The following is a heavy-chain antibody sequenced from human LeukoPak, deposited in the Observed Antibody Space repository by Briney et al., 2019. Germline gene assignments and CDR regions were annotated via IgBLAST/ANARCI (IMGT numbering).Heavy chain of an antibody. CDR3: ARAGPWQIDP. CDR2: INPNSGGT. J-gene: IGHJ5*02. CDR1: GGTFSSYA. V-gene: IGHV1-2*02. Sequence: GASVKVSCKASGGTFSSYAISWVRQAPGQGLEWMGWINPNSGGTNYAQKFQGRVTMTRDTSISTAYMELSRLRSDDTAMYYCARAGPWQIDPWGQGIPVTVSS. D-gene: IGHD3-10*01.